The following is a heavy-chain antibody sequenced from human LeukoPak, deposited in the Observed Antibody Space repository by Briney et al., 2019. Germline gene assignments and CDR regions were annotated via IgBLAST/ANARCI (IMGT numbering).Heavy chain of an antibody. J-gene: IGHJ3*02. CDR2: INHSGST. CDR1: GGSFSGYY. CDR3: ARVRLRGAFDI. Sequence: SETLSLTCAVYGGSFSGYYWSWIRQPPGKGLEWIGEINHSGSTNYNPSLKSRVTISVDTSKNQFSLKLSSVTAAVTAVYYCARVRLRGAFDIWGQGTMVTVSS. D-gene: IGHD4-17*01. V-gene: IGHV4-34*01.